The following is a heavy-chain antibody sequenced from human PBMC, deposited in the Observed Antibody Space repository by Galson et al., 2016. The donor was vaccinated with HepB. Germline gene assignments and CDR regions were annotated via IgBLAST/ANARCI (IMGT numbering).Heavy chain of an antibody. Sequence: SLRLSCAASGFTVSGNYLTWVRQAPGRAPECVSIIYSGGGTYYADSVKGRFTISRDSSENTLYLQMNTLRGDDTALYYCAKAGYNSHERNNWFDSWGQGTLVTVSS. J-gene: IGHJ5*01. CDR3: AKAGYNSHERNNWFDS. D-gene: IGHD1-20*01. CDR2: IYSGGGT. V-gene: IGHV3-53*01. CDR1: GFTVSGNY.